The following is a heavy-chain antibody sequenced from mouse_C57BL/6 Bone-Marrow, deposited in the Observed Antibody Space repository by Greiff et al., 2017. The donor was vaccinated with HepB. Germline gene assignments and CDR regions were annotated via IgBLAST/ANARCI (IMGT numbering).Heavy chain of an antibody. Sequence: EVKVVESGGGLVKPGGSLKLSCAASGFTFSDYGMHWVRQAPEKGLEWVAYISSGSSTIYYADTVKGRFIISRDNAKNTLFLQMTSLRSEDTAMYYCARGGYSNYDYWGQGTTLTVSS. V-gene: IGHV5-17*01. D-gene: IGHD2-5*01. CDR3: ARGGYSNYDY. CDR1: GFTFSDYG. CDR2: ISSGSSTI. J-gene: IGHJ2*01.